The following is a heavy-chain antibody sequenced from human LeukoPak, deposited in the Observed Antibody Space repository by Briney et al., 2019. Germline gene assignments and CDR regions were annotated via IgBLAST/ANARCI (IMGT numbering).Heavy chain of an antibody. J-gene: IGHJ4*02. CDR3: ARHAQSPYSGSFDY. CDR1: GGSISGHY. D-gene: IGHD1-26*01. CDR2: IYYSGGT. V-gene: IGHV4-59*08. Sequence: SETLSLTCTVSGGSISGHYWSWVRQPPGKGLEWMAYIYYSGGTNYNPSLKSRVTISVDTSKNQFSLKLSSVTAADTAVYYCARHAQSPYSGSFDYWGQGTLVTVSS.